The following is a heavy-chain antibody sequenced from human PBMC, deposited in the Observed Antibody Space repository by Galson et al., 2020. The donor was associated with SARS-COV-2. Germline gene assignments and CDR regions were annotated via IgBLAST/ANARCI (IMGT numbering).Heavy chain of an antibody. V-gene: IGHV4-30-2*01. J-gene: IGHJ4*02. CDR3: ARLLRVENYYDRGAYFRYFDY. D-gene: IGHD3-22*01. Sequence: SETLSLTCTVSGGSISTTGYFWSWIRQPPGKGLEWIGFISYSGSTYFNPSLKSRVTMSVDRSENRFSLKVTSVTAADTAVYYCARLLRVENYYDRGAYFRYFDYWGQGTLATVAS. CDR1: GGSISTTGYF. CDR2: ISYSGST.